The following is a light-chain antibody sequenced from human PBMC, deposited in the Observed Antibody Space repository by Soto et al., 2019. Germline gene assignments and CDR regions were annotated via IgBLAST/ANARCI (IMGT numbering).Light chain of an antibody. CDR2: EVN. CDR1: SSDVGGYNY. V-gene: IGLV2-8*01. J-gene: IGLJ2*01. CDR3: SSYAGSNSMV. Sequence: QSVLTQPPSASGSPGQSVTISCTGTSSDVGGYNYVSWYQQHPDKAPKLIIYEVNQRPSGVPDRFSGSKSGNTASLTVSGLQAEDEVDYHCSSYAGSNSMVFGGGTKLTVL.